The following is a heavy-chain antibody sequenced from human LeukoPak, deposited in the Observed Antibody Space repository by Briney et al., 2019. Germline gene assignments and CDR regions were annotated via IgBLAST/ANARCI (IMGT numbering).Heavy chain of an antibody. CDR2: IYYSGST. J-gene: IGHJ3*02. Sequence: KPSETLSLTCTVSGGSISSYYWSWIRQPPGKGLEWIGYIYYSGSTNYNPSLKSRVTISVDTSKNQFSLKLSSVTAADTAVYYCARGGVVPADAFDIWGQGTMVTVSS. V-gene: IGHV4-59*01. D-gene: IGHD2-2*01. CDR1: GGSISSYY. CDR3: ARGGVVPADAFDI.